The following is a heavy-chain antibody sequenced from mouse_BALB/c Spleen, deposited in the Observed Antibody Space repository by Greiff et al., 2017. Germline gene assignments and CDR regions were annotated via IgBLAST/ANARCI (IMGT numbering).Heavy chain of an antibody. J-gene: IGHJ2*01. V-gene: IGHV7-3*02. Sequence: EVNVVESGGGLVQPGGSLRLSCATSGFTFTDYYMSWVRQPPGKALEWLGFIRNKANGYTTEYSASVKGRFTISRDNSQSILYLQMNTLRAEDSATYYCARDKRPWDAYFDYWGQGTTLTVSS. CDR1: GFTFTDYY. CDR3: ARDKRPWDAYFDY. D-gene: IGHD4-1*01. CDR2: IRNKANGYTT.